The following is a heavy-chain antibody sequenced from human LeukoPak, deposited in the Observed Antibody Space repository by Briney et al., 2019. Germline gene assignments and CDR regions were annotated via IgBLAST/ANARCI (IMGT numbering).Heavy chain of an antibody. Sequence: GGSLRLSCAASGFTFSSYEMNWVRQAPGKGLEWVSYISSSGSTTYYADSVKGRFTISRDNSKNTLYLQMNSLRAEDTALYFCAQWSRYFDYWGQGTLVTVSS. CDR1: GFTFSSYE. J-gene: IGHJ4*02. CDR3: AQWSRYFDY. V-gene: IGHV3-48*03. D-gene: IGHD1-26*01. CDR2: ISSSGSTT.